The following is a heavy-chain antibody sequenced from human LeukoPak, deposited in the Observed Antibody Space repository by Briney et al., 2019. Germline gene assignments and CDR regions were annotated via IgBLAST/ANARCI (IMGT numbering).Heavy chain of an antibody. J-gene: IGHJ4*02. Sequence: GGSLRLSCAVSGFSFSNYAMSWVRQAPGKGLEWVSGISGSGGHTSYADSVKGRFTISRDNSKNTLYLQMNSLRAEDTAVYYCAKDEGRGELRKIGYDYWGQGTLVTVSS. CDR3: AKDEGRGELRKIGYDY. D-gene: IGHD1-26*01. V-gene: IGHV3-23*01. CDR2: ISGSGGHT. CDR1: GFSFSNYA.